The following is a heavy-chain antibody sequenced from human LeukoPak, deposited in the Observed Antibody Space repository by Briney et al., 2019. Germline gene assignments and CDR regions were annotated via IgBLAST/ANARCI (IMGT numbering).Heavy chain of an antibody. CDR2: IYYSGST. D-gene: IGHD6-6*01. J-gene: IGHJ4*02. CDR1: GGSINSYY. V-gene: IGHV4-59*05. CDR3: ASIAARRGYYFDY. Sequence: SETLSLTCTVSGGSINSYYWSWIRQPPGKGLEWIGSIYYSGSTYYNPSLKSRVTISVDTSKNQFSLKLSSVTAADTAVYYCASIAARRGYYFDYWGQGTLVTVSS.